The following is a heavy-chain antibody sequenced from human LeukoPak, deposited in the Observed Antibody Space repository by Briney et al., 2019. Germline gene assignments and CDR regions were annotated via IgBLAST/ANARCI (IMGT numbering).Heavy chain of an antibody. D-gene: IGHD6-13*01. CDR3: ARRQLVRDAFDI. CDR2: INAGNGNT. V-gene: IGHV1-3*01. Sequence: ASVKVSCKASGYTFTSYAMHWVRPAPGQRLEWMGWINAGNGNTKYSQKFQGRVTITRDTSASTAYMELSSLRSEDTAVYYCARRQLVRDAFDIWGQGTMVTVSS. CDR1: GYTFTSYA. J-gene: IGHJ3*02.